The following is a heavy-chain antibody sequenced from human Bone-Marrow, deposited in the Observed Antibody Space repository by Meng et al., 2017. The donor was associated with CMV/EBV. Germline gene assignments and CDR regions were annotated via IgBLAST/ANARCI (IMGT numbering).Heavy chain of an antibody. V-gene: IGHV4-61*01. D-gene: IGHD6-19*01. Sequence: SETLSLTCSVSGGSVNSPNYYWSWIRQSPGKGLEWIGYIYYSGSTRYNPSLNSRVTIAMDKSKNQFSLYLYALTPADSALYYCAREWAGSSFDYWGQGALVTVSS. J-gene: IGHJ4*02. CDR1: GGSVNSPNYY. CDR3: AREWAGSSFDY. CDR2: IYYSGST.